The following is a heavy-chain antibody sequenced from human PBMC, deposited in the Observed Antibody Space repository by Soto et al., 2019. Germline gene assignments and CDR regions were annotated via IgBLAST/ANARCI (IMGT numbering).Heavy chain of an antibody. CDR3: PREGHGDWFDP. J-gene: IGHJ5*02. CDR2: ISDDGTNK. D-gene: IGHD3-10*01. V-gene: IGHV3-30-3*01. CDR1: GFTFSTYA. Sequence: QVHLVESGGGVVQPRRSLRLSCAASGFTFSTYAMHWVRQAPGKGLEWVATISDDGTNKYYADSVKGRFTISRDNSKDTLYLQMNSLRAEDTAVYYCPREGHGDWFDPWGQGTLVTVSS.